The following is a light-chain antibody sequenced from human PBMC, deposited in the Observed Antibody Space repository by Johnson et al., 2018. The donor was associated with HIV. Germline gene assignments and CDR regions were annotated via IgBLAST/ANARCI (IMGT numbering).Light chain of an antibody. J-gene: IGLJ1*01. CDR1: SSNIGNNY. Sequence: QSVLTQPPSVSAAPGQKVTISCSGSSSNIGNNYVSWYQQLPGTAPKLVIYDNYKRPSGIPDRFSGSKSGTSATLDITGLQTGDEADYYCGTWDSSLSVYVFATGTKGTVL. V-gene: IGLV1-51*01. CDR3: GTWDSSLSVYV. CDR2: DNY.